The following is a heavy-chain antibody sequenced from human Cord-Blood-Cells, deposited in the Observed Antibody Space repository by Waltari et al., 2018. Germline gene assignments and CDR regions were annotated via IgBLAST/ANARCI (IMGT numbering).Heavy chain of an antibody. CDR1: GGSFSGYY. CDR2: INHSGST. CDR3: ASPSRDRWSGYQYYFDY. J-gene: IGHJ4*02. V-gene: IGHV4-34*01. Sequence: QVQLQQLGAGLLKLSETLSLTCAVYGGSFSGYYWSWTGQPPGKGLEWIGEINHSGSTNYNPSRKSRVTISVDTSKNQFSLKLSSVTAADTAVYYCASPSRDRWSGYQYYFDYWGQGTLVTVSS. D-gene: IGHD3-3*01.